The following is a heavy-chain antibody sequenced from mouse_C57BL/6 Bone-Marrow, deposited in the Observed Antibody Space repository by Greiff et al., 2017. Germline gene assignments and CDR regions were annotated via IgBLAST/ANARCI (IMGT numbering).Heavy chain of an antibody. CDR3: ARGYYGSSYRLFAY. Sequence: QVQLQQPGAELVKPGASVKLSCKASGYTFTSYWMQWVKQRPGQGLEWIGEIDPSDSYTNYNQKFKGKATLTVDTSSSTAYMQLSSLTSEDSAVYYCARGYYGSSYRLFAYWGQGTLVTVSA. V-gene: IGHV1-50*01. CDR2: IDPSDSYT. CDR1: GYTFTSYW. J-gene: IGHJ3*01. D-gene: IGHD1-1*01.